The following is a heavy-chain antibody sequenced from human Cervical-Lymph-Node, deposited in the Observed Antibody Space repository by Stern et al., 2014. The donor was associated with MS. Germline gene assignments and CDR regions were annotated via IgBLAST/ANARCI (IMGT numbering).Heavy chain of an antibody. D-gene: IGHD3-22*01. CDR3: ARRDYYDTSTYYDDAFDI. CDR2: ISYSGDT. Sequence: QVQLQESGPGLVKASETLSLTCTVSGGPISTYYWTWIRQPPGKGLEWIGGISYSGDTNYNPSLKSRVTLSVDTSKNQFSLKLSSVTAADTPVYYCARRDYYDTSTYYDDAFDIWGQGTMVTVSS. J-gene: IGHJ3*02. CDR1: GGPISTYY. V-gene: IGHV4-59*01.